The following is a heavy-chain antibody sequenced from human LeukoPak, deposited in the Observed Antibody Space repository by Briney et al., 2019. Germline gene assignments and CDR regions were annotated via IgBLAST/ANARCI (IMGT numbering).Heavy chain of an antibody. CDR2: IKSKTYGGTT. J-gene: IGHJ4*02. D-gene: IGHD3-10*01. CDR1: GFTFSNAW. CDR3: TSGRELLYYYYFDY. Sequence: GGSLRLSCAASGFTFSNAWMTGVRQAPAKGLDWVGRIKSKTYGGTTDYAAPVKGRFTISRDDSKNTLYLKMNNVKAEDTAVYYCTSGRELLYYYYFDYWGQGTLVTVSS. V-gene: IGHV3-15*01.